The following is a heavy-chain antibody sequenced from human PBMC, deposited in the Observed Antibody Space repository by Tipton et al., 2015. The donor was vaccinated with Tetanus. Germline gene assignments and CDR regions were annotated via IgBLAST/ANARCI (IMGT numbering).Heavy chain of an antibody. Sequence: TLSLTCTVSGGSISSYYWSWIRQPPGKGLEWIGYIYYSGSTNYNPSLKSRVTKSVDTSKNQFSLKLSSVTAADTAVYYCARLIAVAGIGVVYFDYWGQGTLVTVSS. CDR3: ARLIAVAGIGVVYFDY. V-gene: IGHV4-59*08. CDR2: IYYSGST. J-gene: IGHJ4*02. D-gene: IGHD6-19*01. CDR1: GGSISSYY.